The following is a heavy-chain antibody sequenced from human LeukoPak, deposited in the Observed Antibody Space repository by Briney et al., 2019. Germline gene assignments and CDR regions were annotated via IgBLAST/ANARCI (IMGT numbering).Heavy chain of an antibody. V-gene: IGHV1-2*06. CDR2: INPNSGGT. D-gene: IGHD2-2*01. CDR3: ARVRRAGQLLPPNWFDP. Sequence: ASVKVSCKASGYSFTSNYIHWVRQAPGQGLEWMGRINPNSGGTNYAQKFQGRVTMTRDTSISTAYMELSRLRSDDTAVYYCARVRRAGQLLPPNWFDPWGQGTLVTVSS. CDR1: GYSFTSNY. J-gene: IGHJ5*02.